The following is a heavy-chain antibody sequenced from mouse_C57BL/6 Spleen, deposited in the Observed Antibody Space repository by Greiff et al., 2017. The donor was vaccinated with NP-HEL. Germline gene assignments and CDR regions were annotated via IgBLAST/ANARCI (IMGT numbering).Heavy chain of an antibody. V-gene: IGHV1-81*01. CDR3: AYVYDGAWFAY. CDR2: IYPRSGNT. Sequence: QVQLQQSGAELARPGASVKLSCKASGYTFTSYGISWVKQRTGQGLEWIGEIYPRSGNTYYNEKFKGKATLPVAKYSSTAYMELRSLTSEDSAVYYCAYVYDGAWFAYWGQGTLVTVSA. CDR1: GYTFTSYG. J-gene: IGHJ3*01. D-gene: IGHD2-2*01.